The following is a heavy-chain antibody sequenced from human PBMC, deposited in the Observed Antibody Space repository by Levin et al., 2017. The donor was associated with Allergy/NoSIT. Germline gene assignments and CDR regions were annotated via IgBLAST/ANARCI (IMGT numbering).Heavy chain of an antibody. Sequence: SQTLSLTCTVSGDSINDYYWNWIRQTPGKGLEWIGYVYYTGNTNYNPSLESRGTISLGPSRNQFSLQMTSVTAADTAIYYCAKFEGGGSGLSVTGLDPWGQGTLVTVSS. V-gene: IGHV4-59*01. D-gene: IGHD6-19*01. CDR3: AKFEGGGSGLSVTGLDP. CDR1: GDSINDYY. J-gene: IGHJ5*02. CDR2: VYYTGNT.